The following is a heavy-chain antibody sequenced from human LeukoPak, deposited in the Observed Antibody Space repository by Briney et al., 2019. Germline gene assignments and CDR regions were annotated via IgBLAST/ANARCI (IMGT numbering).Heavy chain of an antibody. D-gene: IGHD5-18*01. CDR3: ARGRGYSARFDP. J-gene: IGHJ5*02. V-gene: IGHV4-34*01. Sequence: PSDTLSLTCAVYGGSFSGYYWSWIRQPPGKGLEWIGEINHSGSTNYNPSLKSRVTISVDTSKNQFSLKLSSVTAADTAVYYCARGRGYSARFDPWGQGTLVTVSS. CDR2: INHSGST. CDR1: GGSFSGYY.